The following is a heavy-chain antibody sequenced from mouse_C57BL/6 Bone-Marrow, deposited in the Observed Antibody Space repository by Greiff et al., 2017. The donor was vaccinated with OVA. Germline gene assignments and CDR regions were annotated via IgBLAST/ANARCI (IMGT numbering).Heavy chain of an antibody. V-gene: IGHV6-3*01. CDR1: GFTFSNYW. CDR2: IRLKSDNYAT. CDR3: SYYDYGRDFDV. D-gene: IGHD2-4*01. Sequence: EVQLVESGGGLVQPGGSMKLSCVASGFTFSNYWMNWVRQSPEKGLEWVAQIRLKSDNYATHYAESVKGRFTISRDDSKSSVYLQMNNLRAEDTGIYYCSYYDYGRDFDVWGTGTTVTVSS. J-gene: IGHJ1*03.